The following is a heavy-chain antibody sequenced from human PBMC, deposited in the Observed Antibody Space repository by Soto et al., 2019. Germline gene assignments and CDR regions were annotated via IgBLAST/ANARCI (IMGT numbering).Heavy chain of an antibody. CDR1: GFTFRNYD. Sequence: EVQLVESGGGLVQPGGSLRLSCEASGFTFRNYDMHWVRQGTGTGLECVSGISAAGDPDYADSVEGRFTISRENAQNSFFLQMNSLRVGDTAVYYCARTDRDFYGLDVWGQGTTVIVSS. CDR3: ARTDRDFYGLDV. J-gene: IGHJ6*02. V-gene: IGHV3-13*05. CDR2: ISAAGDP.